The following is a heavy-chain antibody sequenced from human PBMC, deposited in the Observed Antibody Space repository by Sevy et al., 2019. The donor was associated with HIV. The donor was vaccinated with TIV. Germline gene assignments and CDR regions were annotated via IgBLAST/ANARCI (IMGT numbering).Heavy chain of an antibody. CDR2: ISYDGSNK. CDR3: ARAPNYYYYDMDV. Sequence: GSLRLSCAASGFTFSSYAMHWVRQAPGKGLEWVAVISYDGSNKYYADSVKGRFTISRDNSKNTLYLQMNSLRAEDTAVYYCARAPNYYYYDMDVWGQGTTVTVSS. CDR1: GFTFSSYA. V-gene: IGHV3-30-3*01. J-gene: IGHJ6*02.